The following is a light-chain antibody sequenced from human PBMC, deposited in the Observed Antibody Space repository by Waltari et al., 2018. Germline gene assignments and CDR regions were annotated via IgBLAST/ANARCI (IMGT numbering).Light chain of an antibody. CDR1: QRVSGY. Sequence: DIQMTQSPSSPPAAVGDSVTITCRTSQRVSGYLNWYQQKPGQAPKLLIYAAPSLQSGVPSRFSGSGFGTDFTLTINGLQPEDFAVYYCQQTYSNFRTFGQGTKVDVK. J-gene: IGKJ1*01. V-gene: IGKV1-39*01. CDR2: AAP. CDR3: QQTYSNFRT.